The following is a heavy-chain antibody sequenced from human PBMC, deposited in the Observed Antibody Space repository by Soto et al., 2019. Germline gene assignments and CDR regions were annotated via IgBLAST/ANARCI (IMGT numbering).Heavy chain of an antibody. Sequence: GASVKVSCKASGYTFISYGTSWVRQAPGQGLEWMGWISAYNGNTNYAQKVQGRFTVTTDTSTSTAYMELKSLRSDDTAVYYCARDFVPGRMVRGVSAFDFWGQGTMVTVSS. CDR1: GYTFISYG. CDR3: ARDFVPGRMVRGVSAFDF. J-gene: IGHJ3*01. V-gene: IGHV1-18*04. CDR2: ISAYNGNT. D-gene: IGHD3-10*01.